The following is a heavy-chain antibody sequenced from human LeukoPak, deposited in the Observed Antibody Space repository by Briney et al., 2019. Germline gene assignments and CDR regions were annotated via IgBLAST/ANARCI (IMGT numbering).Heavy chain of an antibody. CDR2: IYYSGST. CDR3: ARSYDILTGYYRYYFDY. Sequence: SETLSLTCTVSGGSISSYYWSWIRQPPGKGLEWIGYIYYSGSTNYNPSLKSRVTISVDTSKNQFSLKLSSVTAADTAVYYCARSYDILTGYYRYYFDYWGQGTLVTVSS. CDR1: GGSISSYY. D-gene: IGHD3-9*01. J-gene: IGHJ4*02. V-gene: IGHV4-59*01.